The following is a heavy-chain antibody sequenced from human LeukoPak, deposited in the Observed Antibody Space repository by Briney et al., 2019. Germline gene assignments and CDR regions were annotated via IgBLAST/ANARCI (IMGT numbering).Heavy chain of an antibody. CDR2: ISGSGGTT. D-gene: IGHD3-10*01. V-gene: IGHV3-23*01. CDR1: GFTFSSYA. CDR3: ARDNTHITNSDERASYGLDV. Sequence: PGGSLRLSCAASGFTFSSYAFSWARQAPGKGLEWVSAISGSGGTTYYAGSVKGRFTISRDNSKNTLYLQMNSLRAEDTAVYYCARDNTHITNSDERASYGLDVWGQGTTVTVSS. J-gene: IGHJ6*02.